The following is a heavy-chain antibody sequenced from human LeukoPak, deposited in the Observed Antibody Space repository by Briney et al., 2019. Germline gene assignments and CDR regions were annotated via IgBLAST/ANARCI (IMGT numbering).Heavy chain of an antibody. Sequence: PSETLSLTCGVYGGSFSGYYWSWIRQAPGKGLEWIGEITHSGSTNYNPSLKSRVTISVDTSKNQFSLKLSSVTAADTAVYYCARHGPGVRRPKHSTPRYYYYMDVWGKGTTVTISS. CDR2: ITHSGST. CDR1: GGSFSGYY. CDR3: ARHGPGVRRPKHSTPRYYYYMDV. J-gene: IGHJ6*03. D-gene: IGHD3-10*01. V-gene: IGHV4-34*01.